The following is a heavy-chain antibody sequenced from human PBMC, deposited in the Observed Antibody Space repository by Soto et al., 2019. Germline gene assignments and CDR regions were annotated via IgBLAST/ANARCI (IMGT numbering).Heavy chain of an antibody. CDR3: ARDPPPPDY. J-gene: IGHJ4*02. CDR1: GYTFASYA. V-gene: IGHV1-18*01. CDR2: ISAYNGNT. Sequence: QVQLVQPGAEVKKPGASVKVSCKASGYTFASYAISWMRQAPGQGLEWMGWISAYNGNTNYAQKLQGRVTMTTDTSTSTAYIELRSLRSDDTAVYYCARDPPPPDYWGQGTLVTVSS.